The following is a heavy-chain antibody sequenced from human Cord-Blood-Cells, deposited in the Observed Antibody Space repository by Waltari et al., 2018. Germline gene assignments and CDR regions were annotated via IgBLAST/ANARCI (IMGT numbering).Heavy chain of an antibody. Sequence: EVQLVESGGGLVKPGGCLRLPWAASAFTFSSDSMNWVRQAPGKGLEWVSSISSSSSYIYYADSVKGRFTISRDNAKNSLYLQMNSLRAEDTAVYYCARDSGDYVWGSYRYFDYWGQGTLVTVSS. J-gene: IGHJ4*02. D-gene: IGHD3-16*02. CDR3: ARDSGDYVWGSYRYFDY. V-gene: IGHV3-21*01. CDR2: ISSSSSYI. CDR1: AFTFSSDS.